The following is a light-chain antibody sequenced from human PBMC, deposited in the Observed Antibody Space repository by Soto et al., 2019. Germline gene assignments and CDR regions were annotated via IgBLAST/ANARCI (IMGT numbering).Light chain of an antibody. CDR2: GAS. CDR1: ETISSHY. V-gene: IGKV3-20*01. CDR3: PSYGETLLT. Sequence: PGERATLSCRASETISSHYIAWYQQKPGQAPRLLIFGASTRATGIPDRFSGSWSGTDFTLTISRLEPEDFAVYYCPSYGETLLTFGPGTKAHIK. J-gene: IGKJ3*01.